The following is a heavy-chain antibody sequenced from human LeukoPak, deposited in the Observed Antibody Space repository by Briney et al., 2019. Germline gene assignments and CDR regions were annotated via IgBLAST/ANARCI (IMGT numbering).Heavy chain of an antibody. Sequence: GASVKVSCKASGYTFTGYYMHWVRQAPGQGLEWMGWINPNSGGTNYAQKFQGRVTMTRDTSISTAYMELSRLRSDDTAVYYCARTYSSGWSNWFDPWGQGTLVTVSS. CDR3: ARTYSSGWSNWFDP. CDR1: GYTFTGYY. CDR2: INPNSGGT. V-gene: IGHV1-2*02. J-gene: IGHJ5*02. D-gene: IGHD6-19*01.